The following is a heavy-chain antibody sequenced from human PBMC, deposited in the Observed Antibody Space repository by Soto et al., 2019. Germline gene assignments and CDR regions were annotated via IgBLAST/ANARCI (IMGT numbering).Heavy chain of an antibody. CDR2: INHSGST. CDR1: GGSFSGYY. D-gene: IGHD6-6*01. J-gene: IGHJ4*02. CDR3: ARGGGHSSSSKYHFDY. Sequence: SETLSLTCAVYGGSFSGYYWSWIRQPPGKGLEWIGEINHSGSTNYNPSLKSRVTISVDTSKNQFSLKLSSVTAADTAVYYCARGGGHSSSSKYHFDYWGQGTLVTVSS. V-gene: IGHV4-34*01.